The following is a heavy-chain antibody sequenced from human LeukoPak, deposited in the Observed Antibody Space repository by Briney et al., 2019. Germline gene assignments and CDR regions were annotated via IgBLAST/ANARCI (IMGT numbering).Heavy chain of an antibody. V-gene: IGHV1-69*13. CDR2: IIPIFGTA. CDR1: GGTFSSYA. J-gene: IGHJ4*02. D-gene: IGHD2-15*01. Sequence: SVKVSCKASGGTFSSYAISWVRQAPGQGLEWMGGIIPIFGTANYAQKFQGRVTITADESTSTAYMELRSLTSDDTAIYYCARGLGYCSGGTCPNDYWGQGILVTVSS. CDR3: ARGLGYCSGGTCPNDY.